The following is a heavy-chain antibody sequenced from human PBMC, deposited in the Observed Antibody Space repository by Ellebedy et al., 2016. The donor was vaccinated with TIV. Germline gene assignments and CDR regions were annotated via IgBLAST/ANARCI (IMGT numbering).Heavy chain of an antibody. CDR2: IDGTSYST. D-gene: IGHD3-10*01. CDR1: GLTFSSHA. J-gene: IGHJ4*02. V-gene: IGHV3-23*01. Sequence: GESLKISCAASGLTFSSHAMGWVRQAPGRGLEWVSAIDGTSYSTFYADSVEGRFTISRDNSKNTLYLQMNSLRVEDTAVYYCAKFRGLTWFGDFTDYWGQGTLVTVSS. CDR3: AKFRGLTWFGDFTDY.